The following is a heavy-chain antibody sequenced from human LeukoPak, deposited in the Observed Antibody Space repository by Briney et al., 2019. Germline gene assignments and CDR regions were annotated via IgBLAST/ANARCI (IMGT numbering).Heavy chain of an antibody. V-gene: IGHV3-30*18. CDR3: AKDSDNPPFYYYYGMDV. CDR1: GFTFSSYG. Sequence: GGSLRLSCAASGFTFSSYGMHWVRQAPGKGLECVAVISYDGSNKYYADSVKGRFTISRDNSKNTLYLQMNSLRAEDTAVYYCAKDSDNPPFYYYYGMDVWGQGTTVTVSS. CDR2: ISYDGSNK. J-gene: IGHJ6*02. D-gene: IGHD1-14*01.